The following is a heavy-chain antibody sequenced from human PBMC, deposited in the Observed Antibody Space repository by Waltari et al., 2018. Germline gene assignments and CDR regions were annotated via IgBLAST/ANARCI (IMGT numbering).Heavy chain of an antibody. V-gene: IGHV5-51*01. J-gene: IGHJ3*02. CDR2: IYPGASDT. CDR3: ARQWMTTVTALYAFDI. CDR1: GYSFTSYW. D-gene: IGHD4-17*01. Sequence: EVQLVQSGAEVKKPGESLKISCKGSGYSFTSYWIGWVRQMPGKGLEWMGIIYPGASDTRYSPSFQGKVTISADKSISTAYLQWSSLKASDTAMYYCARQWMTTVTALYAFDIWGQGTMVTVSS.